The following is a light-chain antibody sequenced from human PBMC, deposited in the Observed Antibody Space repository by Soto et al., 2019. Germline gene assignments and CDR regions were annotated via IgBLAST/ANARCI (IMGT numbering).Light chain of an antibody. CDR3: CSYATTTL. CDR2: EVN. Sequence: QSALTQPASVSGAPGQSITISCTGTSSDIGSYDLVSWYQQHPGNAPRLIIYEVNKRPSGVSNRFSGSKSGNTASLTVSGLQAEDGAEYYCCSYATTTLFGGGTPLTVL. V-gene: IGLV2-23*02. J-gene: IGLJ2*01. CDR1: SSDIGSYDL.